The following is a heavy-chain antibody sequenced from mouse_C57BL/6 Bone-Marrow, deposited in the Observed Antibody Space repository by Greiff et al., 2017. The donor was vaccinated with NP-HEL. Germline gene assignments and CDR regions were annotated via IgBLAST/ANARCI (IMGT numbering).Heavy chain of an antibody. Sequence: VQLQQSGAELARPGASVKLSCKASGYTFTSYGISWVKQRPGQGLEWIGEIYPRSGNTYYNEKFKGKATLTADKSSSTAYMELRSLTSEDSAVYFCARGPAQALYYFDYWGQGTTLTVSS. D-gene: IGHD3-2*02. CDR2: IYPRSGNT. V-gene: IGHV1-81*01. CDR1: GYTFTSYG. CDR3: ARGPAQALYYFDY. J-gene: IGHJ2*01.